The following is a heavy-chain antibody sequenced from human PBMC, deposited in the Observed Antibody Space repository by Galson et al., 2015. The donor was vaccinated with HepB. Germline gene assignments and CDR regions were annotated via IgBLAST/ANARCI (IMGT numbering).Heavy chain of an antibody. J-gene: IGHJ4*02. CDR3: AEDGVMVAANPYHFHY. CDR2: ITSSGGNS. Sequence: SLRLSCAASGFTFSRYAMTWVRQAPGKGLEWVSSITSSGGNSYYTESVKGRFTISRDNSKNTVLLQLISLRVEDTAVYYCAEDGVMVAANPYHFHYWGQGTLVTVSS. CDR1: GFTFSRYA. V-gene: IGHV3-23*01. D-gene: IGHD2-15*01.